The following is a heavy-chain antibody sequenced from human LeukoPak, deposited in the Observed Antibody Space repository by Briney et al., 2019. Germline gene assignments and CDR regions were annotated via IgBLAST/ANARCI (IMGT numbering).Heavy chain of an antibody. D-gene: IGHD6-13*01. CDR2: IYTSGST. V-gene: IGHV4-4*09. J-gene: IGHJ3*02. CDR3: ARSGYSSSLVFIDI. CDR1: GGSISSYY. Sequence: SETLSLTCTVSGGSISSYYWSWIRQPPGKGLEWIGYIYTSGSTNYNPSLKSRVTISVDTSKNQFSLKLSSVTAADTAVYYCARSGYSSSLVFIDIWGQATMVTVSS.